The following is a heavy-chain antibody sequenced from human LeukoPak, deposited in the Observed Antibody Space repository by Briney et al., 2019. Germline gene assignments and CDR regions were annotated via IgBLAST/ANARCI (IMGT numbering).Heavy chain of an antibody. Sequence: GGSLRLSCAASGFTFTAYLIHWVRQAPGKGLEGVAVMSSDGNAIFYADSVEGRFIISRDNSKNTLYLQMNSLRAEDTAVYYCVRESEYYFDHSASFDYWGQGTLVTVSS. D-gene: IGHD3-22*01. CDR2: MSSDGNAI. CDR3: VRESEYYFDHSASFDY. V-gene: IGHV3-30-3*01. J-gene: IGHJ4*02. CDR1: GFTFTAYL.